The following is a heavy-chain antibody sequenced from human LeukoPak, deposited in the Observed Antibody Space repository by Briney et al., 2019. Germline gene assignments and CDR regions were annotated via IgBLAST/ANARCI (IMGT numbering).Heavy chain of an antibody. D-gene: IGHD3-22*01. J-gene: IGHJ4*02. CDR3: AGQYYDGSGSYYFDY. Sequence: SGTLSLTCAVSGGSLSSSNWWSWVRQPPGKGLEWIGEIYHSGSTNYNPSLKSRVTISVDKSKNQFSLNLSSVTAADTAGYYCAGQYYDGSGSYYFDYWGQGTLVTVSS. V-gene: IGHV4-4*02. CDR2: IYHSGST. CDR1: GGSLSSSNW.